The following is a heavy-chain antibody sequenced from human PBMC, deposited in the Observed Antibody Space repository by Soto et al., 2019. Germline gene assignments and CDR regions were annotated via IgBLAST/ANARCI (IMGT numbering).Heavy chain of an antibody. D-gene: IGHD6-6*01. CDR2: ISSSSSYI. Sequence: GGSLRLSCAASGFTFSSYSMNWVRQAPGKGLEWVSSISSSSSYIYYADSVKGRFTISRDNAKNSLYLQMNSLRAEDTAVYYCGRESSSSPYYYYYGMDVWGQGTTVTVSS. CDR1: GFTFSSYS. CDR3: GRESSSSPYYYYYGMDV. J-gene: IGHJ6*02. V-gene: IGHV3-21*01.